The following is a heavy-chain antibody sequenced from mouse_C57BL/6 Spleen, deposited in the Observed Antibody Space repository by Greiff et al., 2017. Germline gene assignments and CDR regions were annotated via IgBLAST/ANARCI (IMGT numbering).Heavy chain of an antibody. CDR2: IDPETGGT. Sequence: VQLQQSGAELVRPGASVTLSCKASGYTFTDYEMHWVKQTPVHGLEWIGAIDPETGGTAYNQKFKGKAILTADKSSSTAYMELRSLTSEDSAVYYCTRPHYYGYAMDYWGQGTSVTVSS. CDR1: GYTFTDYE. D-gene: IGHD1-2*01. V-gene: IGHV1-15*01. CDR3: TRPHYYGYAMDY. J-gene: IGHJ4*01.